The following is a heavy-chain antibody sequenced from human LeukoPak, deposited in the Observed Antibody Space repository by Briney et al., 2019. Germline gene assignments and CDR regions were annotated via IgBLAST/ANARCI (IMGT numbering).Heavy chain of an antibody. D-gene: IGHD7-27*01. CDR2: IIPIFGIA. J-gene: IGHJ6*03. Sequence: SVKVSCKVSGYTLTELSMHWVRQAPGQGLEWMGGIIPIFGIANYAQKFKGRVTITADKSTSAAYMELSSLRSEDTAVYYCVRPRYPYYRLSGADYYYMDVWGKGTTVTVSS. CDR1: GYTLTELS. CDR3: VRPRYPYYRLSGADYYYMDV. V-gene: IGHV1-69*10.